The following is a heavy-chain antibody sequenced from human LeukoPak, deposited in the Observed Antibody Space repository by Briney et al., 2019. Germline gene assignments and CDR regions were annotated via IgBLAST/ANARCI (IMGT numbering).Heavy chain of an antibody. CDR2: ISSSSSTI. CDR1: GFTFSSYS. D-gene: IGHD3-22*01. Sequence: GGSLRLSCAASGFTFSSYSMNWVRQAPGKGLEWVSYISSSSSTIYYADSVKGRFTISRDNAKNSLYLQVNSLRAEDTAVYYCARDKDDGAYYYDSSGYYYWGQGTLVTVSS. J-gene: IGHJ4*02. CDR3: ARDKDDGAYYYDSSGYYY. V-gene: IGHV3-48*04.